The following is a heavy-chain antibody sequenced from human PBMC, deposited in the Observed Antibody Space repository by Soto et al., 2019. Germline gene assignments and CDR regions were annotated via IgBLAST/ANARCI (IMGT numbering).Heavy chain of an antibody. Sequence: QVQLVQSGAEVKKPGSSVKVSCKASGGTFSSYTISWVRQAPGQGLEWMGRVIPILGIANYAQKFQGRVTNTADKSTSTGYMELSSLRSEDTAVYYFARDPAMVLFDYWGQGTLVTVSS. V-gene: IGHV1-69*08. CDR2: VIPILGIA. J-gene: IGHJ4*02. CDR1: GGTFSSYT. CDR3: ARDPAMVLFDY. D-gene: IGHD5-18*01.